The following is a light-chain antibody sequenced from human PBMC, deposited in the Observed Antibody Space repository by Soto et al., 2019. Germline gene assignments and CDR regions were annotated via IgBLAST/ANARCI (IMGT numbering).Light chain of an antibody. V-gene: IGLV1-47*02. CDR3: AAWDDSLSRNV. Sequence: QSVLTTPPSGSGTPSQRVTIPCSGSNSNMGSNYVYWYQQLPGTAPKLLIYSRNQRPSGVPDRFSASKSDTSASLTIGGLRSEDEADYYCAAWDDSLSRNVFGSGTKVP. CDR1: NSNMGSNY. CDR2: SRN. J-gene: IGLJ1*01.